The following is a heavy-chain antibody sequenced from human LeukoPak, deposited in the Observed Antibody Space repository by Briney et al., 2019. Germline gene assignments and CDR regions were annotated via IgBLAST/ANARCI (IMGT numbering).Heavy chain of an antibody. V-gene: IGHV7-4-1*02. CDR1: GYTFTSYA. Sequence: ASVKVSCKASGYTFTSYAMNWVRQAPGQGLEWMGWINTNTGNPTYAQGFTGRFVFSLDTSVSTAYLQISSLKAEDTAMYYCARGGYCSGGSCFQDAFDIWGQGTMVTVSS. CDR2: INTNTGNP. J-gene: IGHJ3*02. D-gene: IGHD2-15*01. CDR3: ARGGYCSGGSCFQDAFDI.